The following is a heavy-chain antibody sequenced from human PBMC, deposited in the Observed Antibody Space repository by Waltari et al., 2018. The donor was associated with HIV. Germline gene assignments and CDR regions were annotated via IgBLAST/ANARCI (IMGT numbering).Heavy chain of an antibody. Sequence: QVQLQESGPGLVKPSQTLSLTCTVPGGSITSGPYYWTWIRQPAGKGLEWVGRGYISGSTNYNPSLRSRVTISVDTSKNQFSLKLTSVTAADTAVYYCARGLDILTAHYHWYLDLWGRGTLVTVSS. D-gene: IGHD3-9*01. V-gene: IGHV4-61*02. J-gene: IGHJ2*01. CDR2: GYISGST. CDR3: ARGLDILTAHYHWYLDL. CDR1: GGSITSGPYY.